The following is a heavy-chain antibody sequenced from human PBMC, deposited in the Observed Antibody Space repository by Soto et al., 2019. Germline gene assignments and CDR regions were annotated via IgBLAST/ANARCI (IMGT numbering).Heavy chain of an antibody. D-gene: IGHD6-19*01. CDR1: GFTFSSYG. Sequence: QVQLVESGGGVVQPGRSLRLSCAASGFTFSSYGMHWVRQAPGKGLEWVAIISYDGSNKYYADSVKGRFTISRDNSKNTRYLQMNSLRAEDTAVYYCAKGLYSSVLYGMDVWGLGTTVTVSS. V-gene: IGHV3-30*18. CDR3: AKGLYSSVLYGMDV. CDR2: ISYDGSNK. J-gene: IGHJ6*02.